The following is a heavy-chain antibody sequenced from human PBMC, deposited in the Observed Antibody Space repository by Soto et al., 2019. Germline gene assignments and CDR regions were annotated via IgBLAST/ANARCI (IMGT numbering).Heavy chain of an antibody. CDR2: ISDDGARI. V-gene: IGHV3-74*01. CDR1: GFVFEVYW. J-gene: IGHJ4*02. Sequence: GGSLRLSCVASGFVFEVYWMHWVRQVPGKGLEWVSRISDDGARIDYAASVRGRFTISRDNAKNALYLQMNALRGEDTAVYFCTRGPRPSSIGTGAVWGRGVLV. CDR3: TRGPRPSSIGTGAV. D-gene: IGHD2-2*01.